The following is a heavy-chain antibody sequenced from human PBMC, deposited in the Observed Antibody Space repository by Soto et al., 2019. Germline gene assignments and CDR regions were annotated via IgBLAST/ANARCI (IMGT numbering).Heavy chain of an antibody. Sequence: SETLSLTCTVSGGSISSGVYYWSWIRHHPGKGLEWIGYIYYSGSTYYNPPLKSRVTISVDTSKNQFSLKLSSVTAADTAVYYCARAGRGSGGSRNWFDPWGQGTLVTVSS. J-gene: IGHJ5*02. D-gene: IGHD2-15*01. CDR2: IYYSGST. CDR3: ARAGRGSGGSRNWFDP. CDR1: GGSISSGVYY. V-gene: IGHV4-31*03.